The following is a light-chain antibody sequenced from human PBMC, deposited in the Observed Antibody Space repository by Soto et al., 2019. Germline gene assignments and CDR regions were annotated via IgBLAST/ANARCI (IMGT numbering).Light chain of an antibody. CDR3: QQYNSYSKT. J-gene: IGKJ5*01. CDR1: QSVGSN. CDR2: GAS. V-gene: IGKV3-15*01. Sequence: ERVMTQSTATLSVSPGDRSTLSCRASQSVGSNLAWYQQKPGQAPRLLIFGASTRATGVPARFSGSGSGTEFTLTISSLQSDDFATYYCQQYNSYSKTFGQGTRLEIK.